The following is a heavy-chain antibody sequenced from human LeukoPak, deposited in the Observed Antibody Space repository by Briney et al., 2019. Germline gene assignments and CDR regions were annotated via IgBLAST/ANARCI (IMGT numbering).Heavy chain of an antibody. CDR3: ARGGYSSSLYDY. D-gene: IGHD6-13*01. CDR1: GYTFTAYY. Sequence: ASVSLSCKTSGYTFTAYYMHWVRQAPGQGLEWMGWINPINPNSDDIHYAQKFRGRVTMTRDTSISTAYVELSSLRADDTAVYYCARGGYSSSLYDYWGQGTLVTVSS. V-gene: IGHV1-2*02. J-gene: IGHJ4*02. CDR2: INPINPNSDDI.